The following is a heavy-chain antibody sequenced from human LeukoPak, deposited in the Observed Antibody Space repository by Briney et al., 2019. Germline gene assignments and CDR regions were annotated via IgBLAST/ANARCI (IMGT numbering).Heavy chain of an antibody. CDR2: IYYSGST. J-gene: IGHJ3*02. D-gene: IGHD3-22*01. CDR1: GGSISSYY. Sequence: SETLSLTCTVSGGSISSYYWSWIRQPPGKGLEWIGYIYYSGSTNYNPSLKSRVTISVDTSKNQFSLKLSSVTAADTAVYYCARIKGIVVAYTKRWYAFDIWGQGTMVTVSS. V-gene: IGHV4-59*01. CDR3: ARIKGIVVAYTKRWYAFDI.